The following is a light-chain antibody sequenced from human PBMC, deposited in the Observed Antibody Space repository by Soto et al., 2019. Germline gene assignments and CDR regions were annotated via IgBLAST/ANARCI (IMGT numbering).Light chain of an antibody. J-gene: IGKJ4*01. CDR3: QQYNTYPLT. CDR2: KAS. CDR1: QTINNW. Sequence: DIQMTQSPSTLSASVGDRITITCRASQTINNWLAWYQQKPEKAPKLLIHKASSLRSGVPSRFSGSGSGREFTLTISGLQTDDFATYYCQQYNTYPLTFGGGTKVEIK. V-gene: IGKV1-5*03.